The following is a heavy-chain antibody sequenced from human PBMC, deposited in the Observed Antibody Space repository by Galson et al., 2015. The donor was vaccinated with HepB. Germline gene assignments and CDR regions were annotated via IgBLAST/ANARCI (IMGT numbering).Heavy chain of an antibody. CDR3: ARDPRTGTGC. J-gene: IGHJ4*02. D-gene: IGHD1-7*01. Sequence: LRLSCAASGFSVSSNYMTWVRQAPGKGLEWVSVIYSGGATQYADSVKGRFTISRDNSKNTLYLQMNSLRVEDTAVYYCARDPRTGTGCWGQGTLVTVSS. CDR2: IYSGGAT. CDR1: GFSVSSNY. V-gene: IGHV3-53*01.